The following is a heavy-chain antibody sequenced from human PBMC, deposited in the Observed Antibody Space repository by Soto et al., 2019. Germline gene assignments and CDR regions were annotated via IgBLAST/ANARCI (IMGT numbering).Heavy chain of an antibody. CDR3: ARGLVKFDC. CDR1: GFTFSSYW. CDR2: IKQDGSEK. D-gene: IGHD3-9*01. V-gene: IGHV3-7*03. J-gene: IGHJ4*02. Sequence: GGSLRLSCVASGFTFSSYWMSWVRQAPGKGLEWVANIKQDGSEKDYVDSVKGRFTISRDNAKNSLSLQMNSLRVEDTAVYYCARGLVKFDCWGQGTLVTVSS.